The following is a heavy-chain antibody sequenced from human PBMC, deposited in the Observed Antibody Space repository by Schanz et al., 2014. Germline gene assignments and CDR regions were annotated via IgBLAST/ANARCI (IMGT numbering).Heavy chain of an antibody. J-gene: IGHJ4*02. Sequence: QVQLVESGGGVVQPGRSLRLSCATSGLNFDYYGMNWVRQAPGKGLEWVAVIWHDGSGKCYADSVKGRFTISRDNSNNTLSLQMNSLRAEDTAVYYCARDGDFDYWGQGTLVTVSS. CDR2: IWHDGSGK. V-gene: IGHV3-33*01. CDR1: GLNFDYYG. CDR3: ARDGDFDY.